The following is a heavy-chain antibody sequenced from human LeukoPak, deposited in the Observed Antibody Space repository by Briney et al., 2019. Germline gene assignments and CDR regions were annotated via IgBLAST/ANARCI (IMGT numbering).Heavy chain of an antibody. J-gene: IGHJ6*02. CDR1: GFTFSSYA. D-gene: IGHD3-22*01. CDR2: ISYDGSNK. Sequence: PGGSLRLSCAASGFTFSSYAMHWVRQAPGKGLEWVAVISYDGSNKYYADSVKGRFTISRDNSKNTLYLQMNSLRAEDTAVYYCARDSIWDDSSGYTYGMDVWGQGTTVTVSS. V-gene: IGHV3-30-3*01. CDR3: ARDSIWDDSSGYTYGMDV.